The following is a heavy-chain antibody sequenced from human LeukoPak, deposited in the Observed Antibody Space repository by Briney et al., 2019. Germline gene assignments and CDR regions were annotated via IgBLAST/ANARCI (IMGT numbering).Heavy chain of an antibody. CDR2: INPNSGGT. CDR1: GYTFTGYY. J-gene: IGHJ4*02. V-gene: IGHV1-2*02. Sequence: ASVKVSCKASGYTFTGYYMHWVGQAPGQGLEWMGWINPNSGGTNYAQTFQGRVTMTRATSISTAYMELSRLRSDDTAVYYCARGLRYFDWLLSEGYYFDYWGQGTLVTVSS. CDR3: ARGLRYFDWLLSEGYYFDY. D-gene: IGHD3-9*01.